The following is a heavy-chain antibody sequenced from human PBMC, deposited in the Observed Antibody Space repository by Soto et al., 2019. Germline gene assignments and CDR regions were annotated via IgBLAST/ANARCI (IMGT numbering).Heavy chain of an antibody. V-gene: IGHV4-59*08. D-gene: IGHD3-3*01. J-gene: IGHJ4*02. CDR1: GSSISSYY. CDR3: ASYTIFGNFDY. Sequence: SETLSLTCTVSGSSISSYYWSWIRQPPGEGLEWIGYIYYSGSTNYNPSLKSRVTISVDTSKNQFSLKLSSVTAADTAVYYCASYTIFGNFDYWGQGTLVTV. CDR2: IYYSGST.